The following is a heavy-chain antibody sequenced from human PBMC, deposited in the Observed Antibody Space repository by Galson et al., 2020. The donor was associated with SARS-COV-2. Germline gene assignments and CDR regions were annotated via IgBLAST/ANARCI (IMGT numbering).Heavy chain of an antibody. J-gene: IGHJ4*02. D-gene: IGHD3-22*01. V-gene: IGHV3-33*01. CDR1: GFTFSRYG. CDR2: IWYDGSNK. CDR3: ARDFANYYDSSGGDY. Sequence: GGSLRLSCAAPGFTFSRYGMHWVPQAPGKGLEWVAVIWYDGSNKYYADSVKGRFTISRDNSKNTMYLQMNSLRAEDTAVYYCARDFANYYDSSGGDYWGQGTLVTVSS.